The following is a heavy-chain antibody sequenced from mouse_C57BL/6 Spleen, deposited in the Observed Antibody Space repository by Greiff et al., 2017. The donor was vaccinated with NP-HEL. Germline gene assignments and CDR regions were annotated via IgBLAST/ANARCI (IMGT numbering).Heavy chain of an antibody. J-gene: IGHJ3*01. CDR1: GYTFTDYY. CDR3: AREDSSGPAY. D-gene: IGHD3-2*02. Sequence: EVQLQQSGPELVKPGASVKISCKASGYTFTDYYMNWVKQSHGKSLEWIGDINPNNGGTSYNQKFKGKATLTVDKSSSTAYMELRSLTSEDSAVYYCAREDSSGPAYWGQGTLVTVSA. V-gene: IGHV1-26*01. CDR2: INPNNGGT.